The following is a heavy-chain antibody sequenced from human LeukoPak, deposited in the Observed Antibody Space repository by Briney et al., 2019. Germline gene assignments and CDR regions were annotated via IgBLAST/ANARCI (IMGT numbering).Heavy chain of an antibody. CDR1: GYTFTSYA. V-gene: IGHV1-3*01. CDR3: ARPITMVRGVIITHSYGMDV. Sequence: ASVKVSCKASGYTFTSYAMHWVRQAPGQRLEWMGWINAGNGNTKYSQKFQGRVTITRDTSASTAYMELSSLRSEDTAVYYCARPITMVRGVIITHSYGMDVWGQGTTVTVSS. D-gene: IGHD3-10*01. J-gene: IGHJ6*02. CDR2: INAGNGNT.